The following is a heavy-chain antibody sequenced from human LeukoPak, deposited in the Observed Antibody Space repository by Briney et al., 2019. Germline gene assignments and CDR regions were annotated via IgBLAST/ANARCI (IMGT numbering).Heavy chain of an antibody. Sequence: GGSLRLSCAASGSTFSNYWMHWIRQVPGKGLVWVSHIKYNGRATNYADSVKGRFTISRDNDKNTLYLQMNSLRAEDTAVYYCVSGSLQSGYNFDYWGQGALVTVSS. D-gene: IGHD3-3*01. CDR3: VSGSLQSGYNFDY. V-gene: IGHV3-74*01. J-gene: IGHJ4*02. CDR2: IKYNGRAT. CDR1: GSTFSNYW.